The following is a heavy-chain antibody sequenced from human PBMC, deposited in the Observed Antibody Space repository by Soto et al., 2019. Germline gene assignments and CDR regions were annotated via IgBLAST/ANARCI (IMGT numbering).Heavy chain of an antibody. CDR3: ARGQTWAQFDY. Sequence: EVQLVESGGDLVQPGGSLRLSCAASGFTFSSYAMHWVRQAPGKGLEYVSAISTNGGSTYYANSVKGRFTISRDNSKSTLYLQMGSLRADDWAVSYCARGQTWAQFDYWGQGTLVTVSS. J-gene: IGHJ4*02. D-gene: IGHD1-26*01. CDR1: GFTFSSYA. CDR2: ISTNGGST. V-gene: IGHV3-64*01.